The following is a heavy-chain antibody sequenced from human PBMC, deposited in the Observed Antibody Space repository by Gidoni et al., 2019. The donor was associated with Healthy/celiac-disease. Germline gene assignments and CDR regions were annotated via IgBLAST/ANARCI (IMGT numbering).Heavy chain of an antibody. Sequence: EVQLLESGGGLVQPGGSLRLSCAASGFPFSSYAMRWVRQAPGKGLEWVSAISGSGGSTYYADSVKGRFTISRDNSKNTLYLQMNSLRAEDTAVYYCAKIPYSSSRKATGYWGQGTLVTVSS. J-gene: IGHJ4*02. V-gene: IGHV3-23*01. CDR1: GFPFSSYA. CDR2: ISGSGGST. D-gene: IGHD6-13*01. CDR3: AKIPYSSSRKATGY.